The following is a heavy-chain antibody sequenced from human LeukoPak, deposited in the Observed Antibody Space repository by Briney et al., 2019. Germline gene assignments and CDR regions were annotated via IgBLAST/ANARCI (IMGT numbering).Heavy chain of an antibody. CDR2: ISSSSSYI. J-gene: IGHJ5*02. V-gene: IGHV3-21*01. CDR3: ASSPELGLFPT. Sequence: GGSLRLSCAASGFTFSSYSMNWVRQAPGKGLEWVSSISSSSSYIYYADSVKGRFTISRDNAKNSLYLQMNSLRAEDTAVYYCASSPELGLFPTLGQGTLVTVSS. CDR1: GFTFSSYS. D-gene: IGHD3-22*01.